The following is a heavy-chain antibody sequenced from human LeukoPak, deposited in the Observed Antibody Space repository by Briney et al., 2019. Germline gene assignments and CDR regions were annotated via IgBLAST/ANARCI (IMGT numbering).Heavy chain of an antibody. Sequence: GGSLRLSCAASGFTFSIYSMNWVRQAPGKGLEWVSSISSSSSYTYYADSVKGRFTISRDNAKNSLYLQVNSLRAEDAAVYYCARDKDSYGYTLFDYWGQGTLVTVSS. CDR3: ARDKDSYGYTLFDY. J-gene: IGHJ4*02. V-gene: IGHV3-21*01. D-gene: IGHD5-18*01. CDR2: ISSSSSYT. CDR1: GFTFSIYS.